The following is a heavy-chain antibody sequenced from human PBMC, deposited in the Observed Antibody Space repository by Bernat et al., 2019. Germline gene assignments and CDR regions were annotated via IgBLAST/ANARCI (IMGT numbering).Heavy chain of an antibody. Sequence: QVQLQESGPGLVKPSETLSLTRTVSGGSISSYYWSWIRQPPGKGLEWIGYIYYSGSTNYNPSLKSRVTISVDTSKNQFSLKLSSVTAAATAVYYCARDRSGYPRGYFDYCGQGTLVTVSS. V-gene: IGHV4-59*01. CDR3: ARDRSGYPRGYFDY. J-gene: IGHJ4*02. CDR1: GGSISSYY. CDR2: IYYSGST. D-gene: IGHD5-12*01.